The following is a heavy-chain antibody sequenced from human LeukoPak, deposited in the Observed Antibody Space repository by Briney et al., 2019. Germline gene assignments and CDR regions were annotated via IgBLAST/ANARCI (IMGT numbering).Heavy chain of an antibody. V-gene: IGHV1-2*02. CDR1: GYTFTGYY. D-gene: IGHD2-15*01. Sequence: GASVKVSCKASGYTFTGYYMHWVRQAPGQGLEWMGWINPNSGGTNYAQKFQGRVTMTRDTSISTAYMELSRLRSDDTAVYYCARVGLGYCSGGSCYEGGFAYWGQGTLVTVSS. J-gene: IGHJ4*02. CDR3: ARVGLGYCSGGSCYEGGFAY. CDR2: INPNSGGT.